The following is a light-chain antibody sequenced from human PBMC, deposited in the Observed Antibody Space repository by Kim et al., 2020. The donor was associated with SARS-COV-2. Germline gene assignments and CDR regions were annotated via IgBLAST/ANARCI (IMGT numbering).Light chain of an antibody. J-gene: IGKJ2*03. CDR2: GAA. V-gene: IGKV3-15*01. CDR1: QSVSSN. CDR3: QQYNNWPPYS. Sequence: VSAGERATLSCRASQSVSSNLAWYQHKPGQAPRLLIYGAATRATGIPARFSGSGSGTDFTLTISSLQSEDFAVYYCQQYNNWPPYSFGQGTKLEI.